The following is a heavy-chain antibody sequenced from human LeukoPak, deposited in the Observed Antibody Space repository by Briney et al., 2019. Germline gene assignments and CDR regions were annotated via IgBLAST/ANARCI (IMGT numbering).Heavy chain of an antibody. CDR1: GGSVSNSYF. Sequence: PSETLSLTCTVSGGSVSNSYFWSWIRQPPGKGLDWIGYIYYSGSTNYNPSLKSRVTISLDTSKNQFSLKLGSVIAADMAVYYCARGSLTGRVAHLDYWGQGALVTVSS. J-gene: IGHJ4*02. D-gene: IGHD3-9*01. CDR3: ARGSLTGRVAHLDY. V-gene: IGHV4-61*01. CDR2: IYYSGST.